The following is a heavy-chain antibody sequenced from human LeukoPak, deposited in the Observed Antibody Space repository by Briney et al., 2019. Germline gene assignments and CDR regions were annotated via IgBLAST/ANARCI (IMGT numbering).Heavy chain of an antibody. J-gene: IGHJ4*02. Sequence: ASVKVSCKASGYTFTSYDINWVRQATGRGLEWMGWMNTNSGNTGYAQKFQGRVTMTRNTSISTAYMELNSLRSEDTAVYYCAGLATRGRSSGYDFDYWGQGTLVTVSS. V-gene: IGHV1-8*01. CDR3: AGLATRGRSSGYDFDY. CDR2: MNTNSGNT. D-gene: IGHD5-12*01. CDR1: GYTFTSYD.